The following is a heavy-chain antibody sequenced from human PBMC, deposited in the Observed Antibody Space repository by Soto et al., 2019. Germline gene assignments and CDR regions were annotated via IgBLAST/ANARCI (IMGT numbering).Heavy chain of an antibody. CDR2: INPNSGGT. J-gene: IGHJ6*02. V-gene: IGHV1-2*02. D-gene: IGHD3-22*01. CDR3: ARTYYYDSSGYYPSYYYYYGMDV. CDR1: GYTFTGYY. Sequence: GASVKVSCKGSGYTFTGYYMHWVRQAPGQGLEWMGWINPNSGGTNYAQKFQGRVTMTRDTSISTAYMELSRLRSDDTAVYYCARTYYYDSSGYYPSYYYYYGMDVWGQGTTVTVSS.